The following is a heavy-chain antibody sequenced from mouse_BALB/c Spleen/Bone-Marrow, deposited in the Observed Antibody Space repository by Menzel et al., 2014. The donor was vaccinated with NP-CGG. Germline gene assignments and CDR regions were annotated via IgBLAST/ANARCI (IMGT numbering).Heavy chain of an antibody. Sequence: EVKVIESGGGLVQPGGSLKLSCAASGFDFSRYWMSWVRQAPGKGLEWIGEINPDSSTINYTSSLKDKFIISRDNAKNTLYLQMSKVRSEDTDLYYCARLNYYGNLFVWGAGTTVTVSS. CDR1: GFDFSRYW. CDR2: INPDSSTI. J-gene: IGHJ1*01. D-gene: IGHD1-1*01. CDR3: ARLNYYGNLFV. V-gene: IGHV4-1*02.